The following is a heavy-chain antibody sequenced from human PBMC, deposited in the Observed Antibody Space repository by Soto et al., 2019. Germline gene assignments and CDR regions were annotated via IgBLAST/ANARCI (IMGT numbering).Heavy chain of an antibody. CDR1: GGSISSYY. CDR3: ARRVQANSAVVQGNWLDP. D-gene: IGHD5-18*01. Sequence: SETLSLTCTVSGGSISSYYWSWIRQPPGKGLEWIGYIYYNVNTNYNPSLKSRVTISVDTSKNQFSLKLSSVTAADTAVYYCARRVQANSAVVQGNWLDPWGQGTLVT. J-gene: IGHJ5*02. CDR2: IYYNVNT. V-gene: IGHV4-59*08.